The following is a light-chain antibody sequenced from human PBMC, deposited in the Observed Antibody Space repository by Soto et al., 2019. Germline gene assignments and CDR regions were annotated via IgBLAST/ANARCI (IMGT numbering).Light chain of an antibody. J-gene: IGKJ4*01. CDR1: QSVSSSN. CDR3: QQYGSSRPVT. V-gene: IGKV3-20*01. CDR2: DAS. Sequence: EIVLTQSPGTLSLSAGERATLSCRASQSVSSSNLAWYQQKPGQAPRLLIFDASRRATGAPDRFSGSGSGTDFTLTISRLEPDDFAVYYCQQYGSSRPVTFGGGTKVEIK.